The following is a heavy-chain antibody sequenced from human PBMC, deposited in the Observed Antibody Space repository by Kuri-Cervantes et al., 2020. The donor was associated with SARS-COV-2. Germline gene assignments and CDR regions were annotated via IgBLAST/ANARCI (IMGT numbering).Heavy chain of an antibody. J-gene: IGHJ3*02. CDR1: GFTFSDYY. D-gene: IGHD3-22*01. Sequence: GESLKISCAASGFTFSDYYMSWIRQAPGKGLEWVSYISSSGSTIYYADSVKGRFTISRDNAKNTLYLQMNSLRAEDTAVYYCAKDLTYYYDSSGYSIEGFDIWGQGTMVTVSS. CDR2: ISSSGSTI. V-gene: IGHV3-11*01. CDR3: AKDLTYYYDSSGYSIEGFDI.